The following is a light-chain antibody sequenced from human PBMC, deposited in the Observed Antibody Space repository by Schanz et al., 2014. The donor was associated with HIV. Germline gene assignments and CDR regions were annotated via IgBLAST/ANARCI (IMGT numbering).Light chain of an antibody. V-gene: IGLV2-8*01. J-gene: IGLJ2*01. CDR1: SSDVGGYDY. CDR2: EVT. CDR3: SSYTSSSTLVV. Sequence: QSVLTQPPSASGSPGQSVTISCTGTSSDVGGYDYVSWYQHHPGKAPKLMIYEVTKRPSGVPDRFSGSKSGNTASLTVSGLQAEDEADYYCSSYTSSSTLVVFGGGTKLTVL.